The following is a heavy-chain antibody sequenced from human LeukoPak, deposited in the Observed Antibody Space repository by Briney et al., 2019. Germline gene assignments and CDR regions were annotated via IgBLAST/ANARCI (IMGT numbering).Heavy chain of an antibody. CDR3: ARRAGEYSHRYDY. V-gene: IGHV3-53*01. CDR2: IYSGGNT. Sequence: GGSLRLSCTVSGFTVSSNSMSWVRQAPGKGLEWVSFIYSGGNTHYSDSVKGRFTISRDNSKNTLYLQMNSLRAEDTAVYYCARRAGEYSHRYDYWGQGTLVTVSS. J-gene: IGHJ4*02. CDR1: GFTVSSNS. D-gene: IGHD4-17*01.